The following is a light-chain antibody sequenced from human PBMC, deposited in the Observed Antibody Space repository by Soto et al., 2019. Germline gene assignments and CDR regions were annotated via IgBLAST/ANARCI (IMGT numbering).Light chain of an antibody. CDR3: SSYSHSPCSYV. CDR1: SVDVGDYNS. V-gene: IGLV2-14*03. CDR2: QVT. Sequence: QSALTQPASVSGSPGQSITISCTGSSVDVGDYNSVSWYQQHPGKAPKVMIYQVTNRASGVSNRFSGSKSGNTASLTISGLQAEDEADYYCSSYSHSPCSYVFGTGTKLTVL. J-gene: IGLJ1*01.